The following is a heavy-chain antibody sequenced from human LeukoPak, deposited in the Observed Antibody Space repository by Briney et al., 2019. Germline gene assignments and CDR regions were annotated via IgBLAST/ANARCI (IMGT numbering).Heavy chain of an antibody. D-gene: IGHD3-10*01. CDR2: ISYDGSNN. V-gene: IGHV3-30-3*01. Sequence: GGSLSLSCAASGFTFSSYAMHWVRQAPGKGLEWVAVISYDGSNNYHADSVKGRFTISRDNSKNTLYLQMNSLRAEDTAVYYCARAHGSGSYTYYYYGMDVWGQGTTVTVSS. J-gene: IGHJ6*02. CDR3: ARAHGSGSYTYYYYGMDV. CDR1: GFTFSSYA.